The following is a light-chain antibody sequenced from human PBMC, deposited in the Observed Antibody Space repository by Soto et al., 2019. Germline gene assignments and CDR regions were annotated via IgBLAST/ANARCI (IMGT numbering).Light chain of an antibody. CDR2: GAS. Sequence: EIVLTQSPGTLSLSPGERATLSCRASQSVSSAYLAWYQQIPGQAPMLLIYGASSRATGIPDRCSGSGSGTYFTLTISALEPEDFAVYYWQQSGSSLYTFGQGTKLEIK. CDR3: QQSGSSLYT. V-gene: IGKV3-20*01. J-gene: IGKJ2*01. CDR1: QSVSSAY.